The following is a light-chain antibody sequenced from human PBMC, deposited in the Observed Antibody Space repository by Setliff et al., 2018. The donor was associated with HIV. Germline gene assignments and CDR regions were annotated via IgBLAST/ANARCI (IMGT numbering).Light chain of an antibody. CDR1: SSNIEKNY. J-gene: IGLJ1*01. CDR3: GAWDNSLSVYV. Sequence: QSVLTQPPSVSAAPGQKVTISCSGSSSNIEKNYVSWFQQAPGTAPKLLIYENNKRPSGTPERVSASKSGTSATLGITGLQTGDEADYYCGAWDNSLSVYVFGSGTKVTVL. V-gene: IGLV1-51*02. CDR2: ENN.